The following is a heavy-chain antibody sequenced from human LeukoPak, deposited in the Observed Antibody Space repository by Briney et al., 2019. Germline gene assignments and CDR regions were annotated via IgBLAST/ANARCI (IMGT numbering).Heavy chain of an antibody. CDR1: GFTFSGYG. J-gene: IGHJ6*02. CDR2: VSYDGSYK. D-gene: IGHD6-13*01. CDR3: AKDQQTGMDV. Sequence: GGSLRLSCAASGFTFSGYGLHWVRQAPGKGLEWVAVVSYDGSYKYYADSVKGRFTLSRDNSKHTLYLQMNSLRAEDTAVYYCAKDQQTGMDVWGQGTTVTVSS. V-gene: IGHV3-30*18.